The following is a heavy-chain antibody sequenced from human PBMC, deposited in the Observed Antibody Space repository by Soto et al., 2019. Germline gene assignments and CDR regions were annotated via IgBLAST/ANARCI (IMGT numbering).Heavy chain of an antibody. CDR3: ARAPKVYGSSLAT. Sequence: ASVKVSCKASGYTITDNYLHWVRQAPGQGLEWMGWINPNSGGTNYAQKFQGRVTMTRDTSISTAYMELSRLRSDGTAVFYCARAPKVYGSSLATWGQGTPVTVSS. CDR2: INPNSGGT. D-gene: IGHD6-19*01. V-gene: IGHV1-2*02. CDR1: GYTITDNY. J-gene: IGHJ5*02.